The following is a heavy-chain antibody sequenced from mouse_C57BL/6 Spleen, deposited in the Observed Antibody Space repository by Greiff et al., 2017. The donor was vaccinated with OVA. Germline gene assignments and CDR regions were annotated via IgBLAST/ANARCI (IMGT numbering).Heavy chain of an antibody. V-gene: IGHV1-82*01. D-gene: IGHD2-3*01. CDR3: AREVIYDGYYVYAMDY. CDR2: IYPGDGDT. CDR1: GYAFSSSW. Sequence: QVQLKESGPELVKPGASVKISCKASGYAFSSSWMNWVKQRPGKGLEWIGRIYPGDGDTNYNGKFKGKATLTADKSSSTAYMQLSSLTSEDSAVYFCAREVIYDGYYVYAMDYWGQGTSVTVSS. J-gene: IGHJ4*01.